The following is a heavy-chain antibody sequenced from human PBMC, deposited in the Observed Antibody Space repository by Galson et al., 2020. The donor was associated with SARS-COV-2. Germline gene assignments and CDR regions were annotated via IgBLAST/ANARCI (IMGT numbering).Heavy chain of an antibody. CDR1: GFMFSHYA. J-gene: IGHJ4*02. Sequence: QAGGSLRLSCAASGFMFSHYAMNWVRQAPGKGLEWISYVRTRGSAVYYADSVRGRFTISRDDAENSLYLQMDSLRVDDTAIYYCARESAGGSYLDSWGQGTLVTVSS. V-gene: IGHV3-48*03. CDR2: VRTRGSAV. D-gene: IGHD6-25*01. CDR3: ARESAGGSYLDS.